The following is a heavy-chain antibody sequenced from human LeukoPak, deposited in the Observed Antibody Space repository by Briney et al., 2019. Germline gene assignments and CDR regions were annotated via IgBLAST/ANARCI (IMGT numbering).Heavy chain of an antibody. CDR3: AKDWNYYDTSVPFYYYYMEV. J-gene: IGHJ6*03. Sequence: TGGSLRLSCAASGFTFSVYGMLWVRQAPGKGLEWVAVVSYDGSDKYYSDSVEGRFSISRDNSKNTVYLQMSSLRAEDTVVYFCAKDWNYYDTSVPFYYYYMEVWGKGTTVTVSS. D-gene: IGHD3-22*01. CDR2: VSYDGSDK. V-gene: IGHV3-30*18. CDR1: GFTFSVYG.